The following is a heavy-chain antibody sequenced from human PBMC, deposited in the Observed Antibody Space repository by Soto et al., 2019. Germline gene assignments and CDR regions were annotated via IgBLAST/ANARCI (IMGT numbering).Heavy chain of an antibody. D-gene: IGHD3-16*01. CDR2: INRYSGGT. CDR1: GYTFTGYH. Sequence: QVQVVQSGAEVKKTGASVKVSCKASGYTFTGYHMHWVRQAPGQGLEWMGWINRYSGGTKYSQKFQGRVTMTRDTSISTAYMELSRLRSDDTAVYFCARAGGSDYVHGMDVWGQGTTVTVSS. J-gene: IGHJ6*02. V-gene: IGHV1-2*02. CDR3: ARAGGSDYVHGMDV.